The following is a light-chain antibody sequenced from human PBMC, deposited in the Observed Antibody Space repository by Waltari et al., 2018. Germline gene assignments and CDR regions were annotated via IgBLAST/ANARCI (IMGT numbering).Light chain of an antibody. CDR3: CSYAGSYTPWV. Sequence: QSALTQPRSVSGSPGQSVTISCTGTSRDVGGYNFVSWYQQHPGKAPKLIVYSVNKRPSGVPDRFSGSKSGNTASLTISGLQAEDEADYYCCSYAGSYTPWVFGGGTKVTVL. CDR1: SRDVGGYNF. V-gene: IGLV2-11*01. J-gene: IGLJ3*02. CDR2: SVN.